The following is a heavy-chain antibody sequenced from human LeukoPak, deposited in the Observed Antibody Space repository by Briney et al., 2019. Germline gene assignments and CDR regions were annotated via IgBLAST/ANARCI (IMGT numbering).Heavy chain of an antibody. CDR2: ISAYNGNT. CDR1: GYTFTSYG. V-gene: IGHV1-18*01. D-gene: IGHD3-10*01. J-gene: IGHJ4*02. Sequence: ASVKVSCKASGYTFTSYGISWVRQAPGQGLEWMGWISAYNGNTNYAQKLQGRVTMTTDTSTSTAYMELRSLRSDDTAVYYCARDLRAGTYNYYFDCWGQGTLVTVSS. CDR3: ARDLRAGTYNYYFDC.